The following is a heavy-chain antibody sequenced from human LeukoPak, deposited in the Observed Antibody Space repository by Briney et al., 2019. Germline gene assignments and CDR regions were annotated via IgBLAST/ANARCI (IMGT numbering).Heavy chain of an antibody. J-gene: IGHJ4*02. D-gene: IGHD1-1*01. V-gene: IGHV3-23*01. CDR2: MTGSGYTK. CDR3: VKGLSSTAPFDY. Sequence: GGSQRLSCAASGFTFSNYAMIWVRQAPGKGLEWGSSMTGSGYTKDYADSVKGSLTISRDNSKNTLFLQMNSLTAEDTAIYYCVKGLSSTAPFDYWGQGTLVTVSS. CDR1: GFTFSNYA.